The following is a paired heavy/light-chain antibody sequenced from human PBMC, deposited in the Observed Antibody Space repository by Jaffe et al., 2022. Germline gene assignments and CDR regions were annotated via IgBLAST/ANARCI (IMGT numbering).Light chain of an antibody. V-gene: IGKV3-11*01. Sequence: EIVLTQSPATLSLSPGERATLSCRASQSVSSSLDWYQQKPGQAPRLLIYDTSNRATGIPARFSGSGSGTDFTLTISSLEPEDFAVYYCLQRSNWLTFGGGTKVEIK. CDR1: QSVSSS. J-gene: IGKJ4*01. CDR2: DTS. CDR3: LQRSNWLT.
Heavy chain of an antibody. D-gene: IGHD5-12*01. V-gene: IGHV4-38-2*02. CDR2: IYHSGST. CDR1: DYSISSGNY. Sequence: QVQLQESGPGLVKPSETLSLSCTVSDYSISSGNYWGWIRQPPGKGLEWIGSIYHSGSTYYNPSLKSRVTISVDTSKNQFSLKLTSVTAADTAVYYCAIRLATINYYFDYWGQGTLVTVSS. J-gene: IGHJ4*02. CDR3: AIRLATINYYFDY.